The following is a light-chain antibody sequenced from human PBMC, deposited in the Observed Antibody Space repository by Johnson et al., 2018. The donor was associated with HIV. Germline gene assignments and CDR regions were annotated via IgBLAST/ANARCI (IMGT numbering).Light chain of an antibody. Sequence: QSVLTQPPSVSAAPGQRVTISCSGSSSTIGNNYVSWYQLLPGTAPKLLIYKNDKRPSGLPDRFSGSTSGTSATLGITGLQTWDEADYYCGTWDTSLTAGGVFGTGTKVTVL. CDR3: GTWDTSLTAGGV. J-gene: IGLJ1*01. CDR2: KND. CDR1: SSTIGNNY. V-gene: IGLV1-51*02.